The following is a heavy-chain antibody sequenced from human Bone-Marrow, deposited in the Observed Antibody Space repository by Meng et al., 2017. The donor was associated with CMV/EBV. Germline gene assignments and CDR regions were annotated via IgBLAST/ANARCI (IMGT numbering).Heavy chain of an antibody. V-gene: IGHV4-59*01. CDR2: IYDSGST. J-gene: IGHJ5*02. D-gene: IGHD2-2*01. CDR1: GGSISSYY. CDR3: ARGGVVVVPAATNWFDP. Sequence: SETLSLTCTVSGGSISSYYWSWIRQPPGKGLEWIGYIYDSGSTNYNPSLKSRVTISVDTSKNQFSLKLSSVTAADTAVYYCARGGVVVVPAATNWFDPWGQGTLVTVSS.